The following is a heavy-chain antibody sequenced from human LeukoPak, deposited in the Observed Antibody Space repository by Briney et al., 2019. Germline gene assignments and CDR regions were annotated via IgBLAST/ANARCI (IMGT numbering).Heavy chain of an antibody. D-gene: IGHD6-13*01. Sequence: SETLSLTCTVSGGSISSGGYYWSWIRQPPGKGLEWIGYIYHSGSTYYNPSLKSRVTISVDRSKNQFSLKLSSVTAADTAVYYCARDGAAAGTQRDYWGQGTLVTVSS. CDR2: IYHSGST. CDR1: GGSISSGGYY. J-gene: IGHJ4*02. V-gene: IGHV4-30-2*01. CDR3: ARDGAAAGTQRDY.